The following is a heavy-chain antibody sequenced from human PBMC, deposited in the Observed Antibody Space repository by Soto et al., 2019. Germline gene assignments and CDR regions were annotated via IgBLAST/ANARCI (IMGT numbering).Heavy chain of an antibody. CDR1: GGSISSGGYY. CDR3: ALSSYPLYYAMDV. Sequence: QVQLQESGPGLVKPSQTLSLTCTVSGGSISSGGYYWTWIRQHPGKGLEWIGYIYYGGNTYYNPSLQTPVTISEDSSKNQFSLKLSSVTAADTAVYYCALSSYPLYYAMDVWGQGTTVTVSS. CDR2: IYYGGNT. V-gene: IGHV4-31*01. D-gene: IGHD1-26*01. J-gene: IGHJ6*02.